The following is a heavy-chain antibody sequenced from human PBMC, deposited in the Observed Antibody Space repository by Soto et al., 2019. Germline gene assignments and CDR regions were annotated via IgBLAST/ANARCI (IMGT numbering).Heavy chain of an antibody. Sequence: QVQLVQSGAEVKKPGSSVKVSCKASGGTFSSYTISWVRQAPGQGLEWMGRIIPILGIANYAQKFQGRVTITADKSTSTAYMELSSLRSEDTDVYYCARDSSGYDYGGDYYYYGMDVWGQGTTVTVSS. J-gene: IGHJ6*02. V-gene: IGHV1-69*08. CDR2: IIPILGIA. D-gene: IGHD5-12*01. CDR3: ARDSSGYDYGGDYYYYGMDV. CDR1: GGTFSSYT.